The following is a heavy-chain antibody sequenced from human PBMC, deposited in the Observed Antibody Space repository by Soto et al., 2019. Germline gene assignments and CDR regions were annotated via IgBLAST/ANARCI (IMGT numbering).Heavy chain of an antibody. CDR1: GGSISSYY. CDR2: IYYSGST. D-gene: IGHD2-15*01. Sequence: SETLSLTCTVSGGSISSYYWSWIRQPPGKGLEWIGYIYYSGSTNYNPSLKSRVTISVDTSKNQFSLKLSSVTAADTAVYYCARMIGYYSGGSCYSGAFDIWGQGTMVT. CDR3: ARMIGYYSGGSCYSGAFDI. J-gene: IGHJ3*02. V-gene: IGHV4-59*08.